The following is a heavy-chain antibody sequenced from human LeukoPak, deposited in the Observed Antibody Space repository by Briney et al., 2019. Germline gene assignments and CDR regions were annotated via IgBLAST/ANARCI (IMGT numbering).Heavy chain of an antibody. CDR3: ARSSGYSSGWYNWFDP. V-gene: IGHV4-59*08. D-gene: IGHD6-19*01. Sequence: SETLSLTCTVSGGSISSYYWSWIRQPPGKGLEWIGYIYYSGSTNYNPSLKSRVTISVDTSKNQFSLKLSSVTAADTAVYYCARSSGYSSGWYNWFDPWGQGTLVTVSS. CDR2: IYYSGST. J-gene: IGHJ5*02. CDR1: GGSISSYY.